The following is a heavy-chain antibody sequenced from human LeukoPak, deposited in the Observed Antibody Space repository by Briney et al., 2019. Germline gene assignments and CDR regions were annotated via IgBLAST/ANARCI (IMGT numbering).Heavy chain of an antibody. CDR2: IHDSGST. Sequence: PSQTLSLTCTVSGGSISSGDYHWNWIRQPPGKGLEWIGFIHDSGSTLYNPSLKSRIIISSDVSRNQFSLQLTSVTAADTAVYYCARGFGSGNYYYGWLDPWGQGALVTVSS. CDR1: GGSISSGDYH. D-gene: IGHD3-10*01. V-gene: IGHV4-30-4*01. CDR3: ARGFGSGNYYYGWLDP. J-gene: IGHJ5*02.